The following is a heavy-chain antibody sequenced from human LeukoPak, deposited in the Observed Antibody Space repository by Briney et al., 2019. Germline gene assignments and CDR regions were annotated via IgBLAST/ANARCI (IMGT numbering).Heavy chain of an antibody. J-gene: IGHJ4*02. CDR1: GFTFSSYA. Sequence: GGPLRLSCAASGFTFSSYAMSWVRQAPGKGLEWVSAISGSGGSTYYADSVKGRFTISRDNSKNTLYLQMNSLRAEDTAVYYCAKASMIVVVITTLYYFDYWGQGTLVTVSS. CDR3: AKASMIVVVITTLYYFDY. V-gene: IGHV3-23*01. D-gene: IGHD3-22*01. CDR2: ISGSGGST.